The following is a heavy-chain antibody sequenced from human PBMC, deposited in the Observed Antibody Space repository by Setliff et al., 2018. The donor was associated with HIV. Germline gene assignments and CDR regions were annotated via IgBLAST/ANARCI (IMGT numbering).Heavy chain of an antibody. D-gene: IGHD4-17*01. CDR3: ARRFLTTAVTLGFDI. J-gene: IGHJ3*02. CDR1: GDSINSSNCY. V-gene: IGHV4-39*01. Sequence: SETLSLTCTVSGDSINSSNCYWGWIRQPPGKGLDWIGSIYYSGHTYYNSSLKSRVTMSVDTSKNQFSLRLSSVSAAGTGVYYCARRFLTTAVTLGFDIWGQGTMVTVSS. CDR2: IYYSGHT.